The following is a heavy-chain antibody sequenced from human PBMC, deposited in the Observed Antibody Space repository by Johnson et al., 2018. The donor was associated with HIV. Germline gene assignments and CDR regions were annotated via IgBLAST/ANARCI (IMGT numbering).Heavy chain of an antibody. CDR2: IKQDGSEK. V-gene: IGHV3-7*01. D-gene: IGHD1-1*01. Sequence: EQLEESGGGLVQPGGSLRLYCAASGFIFSGYWMSWVRQAPGRGLEWVANIKQDGSEKYYVDSVKGRFTIARDNAKNSLYLQMNSLRAEDTAVYYCARVLGTSDAFDIWGQGTMVTVSS. J-gene: IGHJ3*02. CDR3: ARVLGTSDAFDI. CDR1: GFIFSGYW.